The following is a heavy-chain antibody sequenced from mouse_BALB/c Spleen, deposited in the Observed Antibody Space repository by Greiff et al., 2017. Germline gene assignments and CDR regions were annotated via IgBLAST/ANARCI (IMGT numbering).Heavy chain of an antibody. CDR3: ARGLPYYDYFDY. J-gene: IGHJ2*01. V-gene: IGHV5-6-5*01. CDR2: ISSGGST. Sequence: EVQVVESGGGLVKPGGSLKLSCAASGFTFSSYAMSWVRQTPEKRLEWVASISSGGSTYYPDSVKGRFTISRDNARNILYLQMSSLRSEDTAMYYCARGLPYYDYFDYWGQGTTLTVSS. D-gene: IGHD1-1*01. CDR1: GFTFSSYA.